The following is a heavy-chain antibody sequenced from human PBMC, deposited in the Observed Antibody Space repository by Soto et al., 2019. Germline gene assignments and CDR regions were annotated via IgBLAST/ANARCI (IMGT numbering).Heavy chain of an antibody. Sequence: SVKVSCKASGGTFSSCAISWVRQAPGQGLEWMGGIIPIFGTANYAQKFQGRVTITADESTSTAYMELSSLRSEDTAVYYCASXRFFGVVIHYYYYGMDVWGQGTTVTVSS. J-gene: IGHJ6*02. CDR3: ASXRFFGVVIHYYYYGMDV. CDR1: GGTFSSCA. CDR2: IIPIFGTA. D-gene: IGHD3-3*01. V-gene: IGHV1-69*01.